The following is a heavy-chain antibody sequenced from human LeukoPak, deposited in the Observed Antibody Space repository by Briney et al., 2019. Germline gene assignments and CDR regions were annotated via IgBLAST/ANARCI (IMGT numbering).Heavy chain of an antibody. CDR2: INPNSGGT. V-gene: IGHV1-2*02. CDR1: GYTFTGYY. J-gene: IGHJ4*02. Sequence: ASVKVSCKASGYTFTGYYMHWVRQAPGQGLEWMGWINPNSGGTNYAQKFQGRVTMTRDTSISTAYMELSRLRSDDTAVYYCARDRVYDDILTGYRHTPLDYWGQGTLVTVSS. CDR3: ARDRVYDDILTGYRHTPLDY. D-gene: IGHD3-9*01.